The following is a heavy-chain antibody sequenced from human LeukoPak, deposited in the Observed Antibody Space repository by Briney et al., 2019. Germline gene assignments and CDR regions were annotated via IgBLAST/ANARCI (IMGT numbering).Heavy chain of an antibody. CDR2: ISGSGDYT. J-gene: IGHJ4*02. D-gene: IGHD6-19*01. CDR3: ARAQKIAVETGGFDY. V-gene: IGHV3-23*01. Sequence: PGGSLRLSCAVSGFTFSSYAMSWVRQAPGKGLEWVSGISGSGDYTYYADSVKGRFTISRDNSKNTLSLQMNSLRAEDTAVYYCARAQKIAVETGGFDYWGQGTLVTVSS. CDR1: GFTFSSYA.